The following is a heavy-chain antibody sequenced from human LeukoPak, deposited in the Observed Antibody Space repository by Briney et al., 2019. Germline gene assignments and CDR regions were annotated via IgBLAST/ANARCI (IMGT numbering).Heavy chain of an antibody. V-gene: IGHV3-66*01. Sequence: GGSLRLSCAGSGFNVSTGYMNWVRQAPGKGLEWVSVMYSGGSTYYADSVKGRFTISRDNSKNTLYFQMNSLRAEDTAVYYCARDSGSGWYRKFGFWGQGTLVTVSS. CDR1: GFNVSTGY. D-gene: IGHD6-19*01. J-gene: IGHJ4*02. CDR3: ARDSGSGWYRKFGF. CDR2: MYSGGST.